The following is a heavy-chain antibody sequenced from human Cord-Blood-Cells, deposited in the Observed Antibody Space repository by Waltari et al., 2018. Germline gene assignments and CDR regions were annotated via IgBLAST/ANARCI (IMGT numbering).Heavy chain of an antibody. CDR2: ISSSSSYI. Sequence: EVQLVESGGGLVKPGGSLRLSCAASGFTFGSYSMNWVRQAPGKGLEWVSSISSSSSYIYYADSVKGRFTISRDNAKNSLYLQMNSLRAEDTAVYYCAREGRWGEVFDYWGQGTLVTVSS. V-gene: IGHV3-21*01. CDR3: AREGRWGEVFDY. D-gene: IGHD7-27*01. J-gene: IGHJ4*02. CDR1: GFTFGSYS.